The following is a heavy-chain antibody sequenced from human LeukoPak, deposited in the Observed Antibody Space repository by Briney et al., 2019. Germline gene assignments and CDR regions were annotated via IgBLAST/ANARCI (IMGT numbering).Heavy chain of an antibody. V-gene: IGHV4-39*01. Sequence: SETLSLTCTLSGDFNQSNSEKWAWIRQPPGKGLQWIGSIYYSGTTYCNPSLKSRVTISVDASKNQFSLKLSSVTAADTAVYHWTRHFVAAAEFHYWGQGTLVTVSS. CDR3: TRHFVAAAEFHY. CDR1: GDFNQSNSEK. CDR2: IYYSGTT. J-gene: IGHJ4*02. D-gene: IGHD2-2*01.